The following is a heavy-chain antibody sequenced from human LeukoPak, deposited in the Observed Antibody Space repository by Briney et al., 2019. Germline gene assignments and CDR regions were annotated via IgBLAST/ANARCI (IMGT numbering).Heavy chain of an antibody. CDR2: ISYDGSNK. D-gene: IGHD4-17*01. Sequence: PGRSLRLSCAASGFTFSSYAMHWVRQAPGKGLEWVAVISYDGSNKYYADSVKGRFTISRDNSKNTLFLQMNSLSAEDTAVYYCAKAVNYYYMDVWGKGTTVTVSS. CDR1: GFTFSSYA. CDR3: AKAVNYYYMDV. V-gene: IGHV3-30-3*01. J-gene: IGHJ6*03.